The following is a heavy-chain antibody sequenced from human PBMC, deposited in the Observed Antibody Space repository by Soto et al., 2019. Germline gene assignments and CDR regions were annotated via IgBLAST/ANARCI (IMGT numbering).Heavy chain of an antibody. CDR2: ISGSGVST. CDR3: AKGAWYYDILTGYGYFDY. V-gene: IGHV3-23*01. J-gene: IGHJ4*02. CDR1: GFTFSSYA. Sequence: GGSLRLSCAASGFTFSSYAMSWVRQAPGKGLEWISGISGSGVSTYYADSVKGRFTISRDNSKNTLYLQMNSLRAEDTAVYYCAKGAWYYDILTGYGYFDYWGQGTLVTVSS. D-gene: IGHD3-9*01.